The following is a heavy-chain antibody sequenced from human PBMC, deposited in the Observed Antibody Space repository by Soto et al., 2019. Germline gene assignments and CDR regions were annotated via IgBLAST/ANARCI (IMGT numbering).Heavy chain of an antibody. J-gene: IGHJ5*02. CDR1: GRTFSRYA. D-gene: IGHD3-16*01. V-gene: IGHV1-69*01. CDR2: IIPMFGTT. Sequence: QVQLVQSGAEVQPPGSSMKVSCTASGRTFSRYAINWVRQAPGQGLEWMGGIIPMFGTTNYAQKFQGRVTITADDSTSTTHLELSNPRFEDTVVYYCARVGDHTNPWGQGTLVTVSS. CDR3: ARVGDHTNP.